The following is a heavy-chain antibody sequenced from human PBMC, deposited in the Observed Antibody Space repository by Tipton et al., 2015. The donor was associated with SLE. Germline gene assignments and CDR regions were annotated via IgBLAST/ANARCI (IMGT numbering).Heavy chain of an antibody. CDR2: INGDGSDR. J-gene: IGHJ4*02. V-gene: IGHV3-74*01. CDR1: GFTFSNYY. D-gene: IGHD6-19*01. CDR3: AKRRAVAGPEFDY. Sequence: SLRLSCAASGFTFSNYYMYWVRQAPGKGLVWVARINGDGSDRNYADSVKGRFTISRDNAKNTLYLEMKSLRAEDTAVYYCAKRRAVAGPEFDYWGQGTLVTVSS.